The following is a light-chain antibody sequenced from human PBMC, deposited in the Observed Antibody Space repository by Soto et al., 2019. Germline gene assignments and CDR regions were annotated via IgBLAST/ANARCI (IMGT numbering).Light chain of an antibody. Sequence: QSALTQPASVSGSPGQSITISCTGTSSDVGGYNYVSWYQQYPGRVPKLLIYKVSDRPSGISNRFSGSKSGNTASLTISGLQAEDEADYFCSSYTISSTWVFGGGTKLTVL. CDR2: KVS. V-gene: IGLV2-14*01. J-gene: IGLJ3*02. CDR1: SSDVGGYNY. CDR3: SSYTISSTWV.